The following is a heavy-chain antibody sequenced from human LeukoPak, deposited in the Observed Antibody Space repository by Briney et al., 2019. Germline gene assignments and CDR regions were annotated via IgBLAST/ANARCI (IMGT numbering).Heavy chain of an antibody. CDR2: IFYSGST. V-gene: IGHV4-59*12. CDR1: GGSINNYY. CDR3: ARGGAYYYDSSGYSPGHY. Sequence: SETLSLTCTVSGGSINNYYWSWIRQPPGKGLEWIGYIFYSGSTNYNPSLKSRVTISVDTSKNQFSLKLSSVTAADTAVYYCARGGAYYYDSSGYSPGHYWGQGTLVTVSS. J-gene: IGHJ4*02. D-gene: IGHD3-22*01.